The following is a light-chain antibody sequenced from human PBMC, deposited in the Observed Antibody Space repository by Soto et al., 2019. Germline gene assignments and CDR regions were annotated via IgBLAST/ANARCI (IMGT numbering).Light chain of an antibody. CDR2: AAS. CDR1: QGISSW. Sequence: DIQMTESPSSVSASVGDRATITCGASQGISSWLAWYQQKTGKAPKILIYAASSLQSGVPSRFRGSGSGTDFTLTISRLQPEDFETYYCQQANSSPLTFGGGTKVDIK. J-gene: IGKJ4*01. CDR3: QQANSSPLT. V-gene: IGKV1-12*01.